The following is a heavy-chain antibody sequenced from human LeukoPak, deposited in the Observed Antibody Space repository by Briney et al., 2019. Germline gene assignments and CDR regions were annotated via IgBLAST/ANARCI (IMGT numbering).Heavy chain of an antibody. J-gene: IGHJ6*02. CDR1: GYTFTGYY. D-gene: IGHD3-10*01. CDR2: MNPNSGNT. CDR3: AREGSGSYSWGYYYYGMDV. Sequence: ASVKVSCKASGYTFTGYYMHWVRQATGQGLEWMGWMNPNSGNTGYAQKFQGRVTMTRNTSISTAYMELSSLRSEDTAVYYCAREGSGSYSWGYYYYGMDVWGQGTTVTVSS. V-gene: IGHV1-8*02.